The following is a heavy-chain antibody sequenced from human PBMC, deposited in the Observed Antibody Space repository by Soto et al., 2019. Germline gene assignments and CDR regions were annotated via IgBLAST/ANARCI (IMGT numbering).Heavy chain of an antibody. V-gene: IGHV3-7*01. Sequence: GGSLRLSCAASGFNFSTYWMDWVRQTPGKGLEWVANINQDGSEKNYVDSVKGRFTIYRDNAKNSLYLQMSSLTAEDSALYYCSRSLNSWGQGTLVTVSS. J-gene: IGHJ4*02. CDR2: INQDGSEK. CDR1: GFNFSTYW. CDR3: SRSLNS.